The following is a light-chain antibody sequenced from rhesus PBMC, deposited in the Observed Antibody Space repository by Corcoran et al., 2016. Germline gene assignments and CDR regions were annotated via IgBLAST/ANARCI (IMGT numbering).Light chain of an antibody. CDR2: KTE. CDR3: LLYYCGPQLV. Sequence: QAVVTQEPSLPVTPGGTVTLTCGSSTGAVTSDNSPTWFQQKPGQVPRTLIYKTEHQHSWTPARCSGSLAGGKAALTLSGVLPDDEADYYCLLYYCGPQLVFGSGTKLTVL. V-gene: IGLV7-76*01. CDR1: TGAVTSDNS. J-gene: IGLJ6*01.